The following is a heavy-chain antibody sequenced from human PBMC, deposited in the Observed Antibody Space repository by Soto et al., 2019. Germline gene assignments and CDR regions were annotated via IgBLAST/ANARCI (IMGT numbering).Heavy chain of an antibody. CDR1: GGSISSGGYY. J-gene: IGHJ4*02. CDR2: IYYSGST. V-gene: IGHV4-31*03. D-gene: IGHD4-17*01. CDR3: ARSPEATVTAFDY. Sequence: QVQLQESGPGLVKPSQTLSLTCTVTGGSISSGGYYWSWIRQHPGKGLEWIRYIYYSGSTYYNPSLKSRVTIAVDTSKNQFSLKLSSVTAADTAVYYCARSPEATVTAFDYWGQGTLVTVSS.